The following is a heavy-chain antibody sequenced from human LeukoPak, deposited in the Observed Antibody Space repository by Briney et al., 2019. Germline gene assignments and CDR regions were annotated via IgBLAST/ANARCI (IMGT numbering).Heavy chain of an antibody. Sequence: SETLSLTCTVSGGSISSNNYYWSWIRQPPGKGLEWIGYIYYSGSTNYNPSLKSRVTISVDTSKNQFSLRLSSVTAADTAVYYCARELKQDGYNDFDIWGQGTMVTVSS. CDR2: IYYSGST. CDR1: GGSISSNNYY. V-gene: IGHV4-61*01. D-gene: IGHD5-24*01. CDR3: ARELKQDGYNDFDI. J-gene: IGHJ3*02.